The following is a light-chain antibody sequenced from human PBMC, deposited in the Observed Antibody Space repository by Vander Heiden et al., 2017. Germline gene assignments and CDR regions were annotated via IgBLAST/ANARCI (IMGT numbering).Light chain of an antibody. V-gene: IGLV1-44*01. Sequence: QSVLTQPPSASGTPGQRVAISCSGSSSNIGSNAVNWYQHLPGTAPKLLIYGDNQRPSGVPDRFSGSKSGTSASLAISGLQSEDEADYYCAAWDDRLNGWVFGGGTKLTVL. CDR2: GDN. CDR3: AAWDDRLNGWV. CDR1: SSNIGSNA. J-gene: IGLJ3*02.